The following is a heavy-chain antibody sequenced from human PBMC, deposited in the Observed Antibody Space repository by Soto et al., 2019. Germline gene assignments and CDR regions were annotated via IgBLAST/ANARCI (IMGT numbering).Heavy chain of an antibody. CDR2: IYYSGST. D-gene: IGHD3-10*01. CDR3: ARYYYGSGADVHYYYYGMDV. V-gene: IGHV4-59*08. Sequence: QVQLQESGPGLVKPSETLSLTCTVSGGSISSYYWSWIRQPPGKGLEWIGYIYYSGSTNYNPSLKSRVTLSVDTSKNQFSMKLSSVTAAHTAVYYCARYYYGSGADVHYYYYGMDVRGQGTTVTVSS. CDR1: GGSISSYY. J-gene: IGHJ6*02.